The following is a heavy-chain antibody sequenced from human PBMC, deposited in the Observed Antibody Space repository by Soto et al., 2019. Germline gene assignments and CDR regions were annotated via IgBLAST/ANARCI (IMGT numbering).Heavy chain of an antibody. Sequence: PGGSLRLSCAASGFTFTRYSMNWVRQAPGKGLEWVSSISSTTNYIYYGDSMKGRFTISRDNAKDSLYLEMNSLRAEDTAVYYCARESEDLTSNFDYWGQGTLVTVSS. V-gene: IGHV3-21*06. CDR3: ARESEDLTSNFDY. J-gene: IGHJ4*02. CDR2: ISSTTNYI. CDR1: GFTFTRYS.